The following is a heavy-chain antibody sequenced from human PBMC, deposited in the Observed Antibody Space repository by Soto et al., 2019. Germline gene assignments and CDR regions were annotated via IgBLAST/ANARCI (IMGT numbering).Heavy chain of an antibody. Sequence: PGGSLRLSCAASGFTFTRYSMNWVRQAPGKGLEWVSSISSTTNYIYYGDSMKGRFTISRDNAKDSLYLEMNSLRAEDTAVYYCARESEDLTSNFDYWGQGTLVTVSS. V-gene: IGHV3-21*06. CDR3: ARESEDLTSNFDY. J-gene: IGHJ4*02. CDR2: ISSTTNYI. CDR1: GFTFTRYS.